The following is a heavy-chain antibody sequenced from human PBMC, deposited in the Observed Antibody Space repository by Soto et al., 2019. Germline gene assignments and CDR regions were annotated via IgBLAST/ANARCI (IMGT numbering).Heavy chain of an antibody. V-gene: IGHV4-59*01. CDR1: GGSISSYY. CDR2: IYYSGST. D-gene: IGHD6-13*01. CDR3: ARGRGIAAAGRGNFDY. J-gene: IGHJ4*02. Sequence: SETLSLTCTVSGGSISSYYWSWIRQPPGKGLEWIGYIYYSGSTNYSPSLKSRVTISVDTSKNQFSLKLSSVTAADTAVYYCARGRGIAAAGRGNFDYWGQGTLVTVSS.